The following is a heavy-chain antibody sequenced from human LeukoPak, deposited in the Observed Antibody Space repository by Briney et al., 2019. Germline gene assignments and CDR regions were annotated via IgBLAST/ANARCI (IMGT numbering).Heavy chain of an antibody. CDR3: ARHGGGYGSGSYFTYYYYYMDV. CDR1: GGSFSGHH. J-gene: IGHJ6*03. D-gene: IGHD3-10*01. CDR2: INHRGST. Sequence: PSETLSLTCAVYGGSFSGHHWSWIRQPPGKGLEWIGEINHRGSTNYNPSLKSRVTISVDTSKNQFSLKLSSVTAADTAVYYCARHGGGYGSGSYFTYYYYYMDVWGKGTTVTISS. V-gene: IGHV4-34*01.